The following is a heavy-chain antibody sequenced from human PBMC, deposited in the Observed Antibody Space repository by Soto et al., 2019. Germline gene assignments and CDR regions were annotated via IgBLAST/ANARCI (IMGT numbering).Heavy chain of an antibody. J-gene: IGHJ5*02. CDR2: INRDGGST. V-gene: IGHV3-23*01. CDR3: ARTYYYGSGSYPRFDP. CDR1: GFAFSTYA. D-gene: IGHD3-10*01. Sequence: GGSLRLSCAALGFAFSTYAMSWVRQAPGKGLEWVSGINRDGGSTYYADSVKGRFPISRDNSTNTLYLQMNSLRAEDTAVYYCARTYYYGSGSYPRFDPWGQGTLVTVSS.